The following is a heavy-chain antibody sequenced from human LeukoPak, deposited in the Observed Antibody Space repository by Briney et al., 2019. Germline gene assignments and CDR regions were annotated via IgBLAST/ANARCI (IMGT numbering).Heavy chain of an antibody. CDR1: GGSFSGYY. CDR2: INHSGST. V-gene: IGHV4-34*01. D-gene: IGHD3-10*01. J-gene: IGHJ4*02. CDR3: ARHGSEGWYRFLYDY. Sequence: SETLSLTCAVYGGSFSGYYWSWIRQPPGKGLEWIGEINHSGSTNYNPSLKSRVTISVDTSKNQFSLKLSSLTAADTAVYYCARHGSEGWYRFLYDYWGQGTLVTVSS.